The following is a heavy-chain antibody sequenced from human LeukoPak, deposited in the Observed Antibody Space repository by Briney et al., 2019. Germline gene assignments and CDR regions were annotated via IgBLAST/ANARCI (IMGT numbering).Heavy chain of an antibody. V-gene: IGHV4-59*01. CDR2: IYYSGST. D-gene: IGHD3-10*01. CDR3: ARGVGYGSGYFDY. J-gene: IGHJ4*02. CDR1: GGSTSSYY. Sequence: SETLSLTCTVSGGSTSSYYWSWIRQPPGKGLEWIGYIYYSGSTNYNPSLKSRVTISVDTSKNQFSLKLSSVTAADTAVYYCARGVGYGSGYFDYWGQGTLVAVSS.